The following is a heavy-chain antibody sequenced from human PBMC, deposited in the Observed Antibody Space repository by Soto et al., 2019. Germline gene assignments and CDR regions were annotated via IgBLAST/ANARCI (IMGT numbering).Heavy chain of an antibody. CDR3: ARVGDYYDSSGYPEDY. V-gene: IGHV4-61*01. D-gene: IGHD3-22*01. Sequence: QVQLQESGPGLVKPSETLSLTCTVSGGSVSSGSYYWSWIRQPPGKGLEWIGYIYYSGSTNYNPSLKSRVTISVDTSKNQFSLKVSSVAAADTAVYYCARVGDYYDSSGYPEDYWGQGTLVTVSS. CDR1: GGSVSSGSYY. CDR2: IYYSGST. J-gene: IGHJ4*02.